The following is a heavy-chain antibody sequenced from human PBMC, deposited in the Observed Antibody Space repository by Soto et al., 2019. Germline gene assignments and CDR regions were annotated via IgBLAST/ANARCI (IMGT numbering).Heavy chain of an antibody. CDR2: ISSSGSYI. V-gene: IGHV3-21*01. CDR3: ASIYYYDGSGYLTFDY. J-gene: IGHJ4*02. D-gene: IGHD3-22*01. Sequence: TGGSLRLSCAASGFTFSSYAMHWVRQAPGKGLEWVSSISSSGSYIYYADSVKGRFTISRDNAKNSLYLQMNSLRAEDSALYYCASIYYYDGSGYLTFDYWGQGTLVTVSS. CDR1: GFTFSSYA.